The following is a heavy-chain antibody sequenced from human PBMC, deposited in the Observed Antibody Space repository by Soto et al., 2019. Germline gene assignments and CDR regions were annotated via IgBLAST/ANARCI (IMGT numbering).Heavy chain of an antibody. J-gene: IGHJ4*02. D-gene: IGHD2-2*01. Sequence: TEALSLTCSVSGYFLSIGYYWGWVRQTPGKGLEWLGSIDYSGRTYKNPSLKSRVSASVDLSKNQFSLNLRSVTAADTAVYFCARDLSSSFSLAYWGQGTQVTVSS. V-gene: IGHV4-38-2*02. CDR3: ARDLSSSFSLAY. CDR1: GYFLSIGYY. CDR2: IDYSGRT.